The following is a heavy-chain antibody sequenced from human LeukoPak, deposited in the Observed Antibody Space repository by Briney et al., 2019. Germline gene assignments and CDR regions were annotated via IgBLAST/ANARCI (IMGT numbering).Heavy chain of an antibody. V-gene: IGHV3-21*01. J-gene: IGHJ1*01. CDR2: ISSSSSYI. Sequence: GGSLRLSCAASGFTFISYSMNWVRQAPGKGLEWVSSISSSSSYIYYADSVKGRFTISRDNAKNSLYLQMNSLRAEDTAVYYWAREGSSSESPQHGGQATLVTAPS. D-gene: IGHD6-13*01. CDR3: AREGSSSESPQH. CDR1: GFTFISYS.